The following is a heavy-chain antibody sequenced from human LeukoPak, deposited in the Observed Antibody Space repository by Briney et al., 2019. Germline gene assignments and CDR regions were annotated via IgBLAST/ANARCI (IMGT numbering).Heavy chain of an antibody. V-gene: IGHV1-18*04. D-gene: IGHD1-26*01. CDR1: GYTFTGYY. Sequence: GASVKVSCKASGYTFTGYYMHWVRQAPGQGLEWMGWISAYNGNTNYAQKLQGRVTMTTDTSTSTAYMELRSLRSDDTAVYYCARAHLPSSSFDIWGQGTMVTVSS. J-gene: IGHJ3*02. CDR2: ISAYNGNT. CDR3: ARAHLPSSSFDI.